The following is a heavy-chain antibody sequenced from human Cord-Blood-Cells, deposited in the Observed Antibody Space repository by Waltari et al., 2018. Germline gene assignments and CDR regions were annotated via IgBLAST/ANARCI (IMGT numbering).Heavy chain of an antibody. CDR3: ARDSGVLRYFDGLSNYYYYYGMDV. J-gene: IGHJ6*02. V-gene: IGHV3-21*01. Sequence: EVQLVESGGGLVKPGFTFSSYSMNWVRQAPGKGLECVSSISSSSSYIYYADSVKGRFTISRDNAKNSLYLQMNSLRAEDTAVYYCARDSGVLRYFDGLSNYYYYYGMDVWGQGTTVTVSS. CDR1: FTFSSYS. D-gene: IGHD3-9*01. CDR2: ISSSSSYI.